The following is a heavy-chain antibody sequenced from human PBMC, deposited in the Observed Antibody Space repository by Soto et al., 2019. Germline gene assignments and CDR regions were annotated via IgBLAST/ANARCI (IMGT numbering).Heavy chain of an antibody. J-gene: IGHJ4*02. V-gene: IGHV1-69*02. CDR2: INPIVSMS. Sequence: GASVKVSCKASGDTFSFYTINWVRQAPGLGLEWVGRINPIVSMSNYAQKFQGRVSMTADKSTSTAYIELRSLSSDDTAMYFCAASYGSGYRAFDYWGQGALVTVSS. D-gene: IGHD3-10*01. CDR1: GDTFSFYT. CDR3: AASYGSGYRAFDY.